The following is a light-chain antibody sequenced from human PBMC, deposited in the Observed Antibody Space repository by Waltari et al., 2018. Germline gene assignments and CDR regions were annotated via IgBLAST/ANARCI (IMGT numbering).Light chain of an antibody. CDR1: THDLVSYHY. V-gene: IGLV2-11*01. J-gene: IGLJ3*02. CDR3: CSYAGSYTWV. Sequence: SALTQPRSVSGSPGQSVPISCTGPTHDLVSYHYVSWYQQHPGKAPKLIILDVTKPPSGVPDRLSGPKSGNTASLTISGLRAEDEAEYYCCSYAGSYTWVFGGGTKLTVV. CDR2: DVT.